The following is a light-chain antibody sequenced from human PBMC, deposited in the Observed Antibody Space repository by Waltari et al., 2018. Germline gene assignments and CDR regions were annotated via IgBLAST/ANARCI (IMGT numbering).Light chain of an antibody. CDR3: QQYNIWPWT. J-gene: IGKJ1*01. V-gene: IGKV3D-15*01. CDR2: RAS. CDR1: QIAKTS. Sequence: EVVMTQSPATLSVSPGERVSLSCRASQIAKTSLAWYQQTPGQAPRLLIYRASTRAAGVPDRFSGSGSGTEFTLTISSLQSEDSAIYYCQQYNIWPWTFGPGTNVDIK.